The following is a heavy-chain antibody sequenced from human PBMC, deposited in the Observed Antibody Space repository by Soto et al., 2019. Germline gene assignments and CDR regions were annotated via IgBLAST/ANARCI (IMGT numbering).Heavy chain of an antibody. D-gene: IGHD2-15*01. Sequence: QVQLVESGGGVVQPGRSLRLSCAASGFTFSSYGMHWVRQAPGKGLEWVAVISYDGSNKYYADSVKGRFTISRDNSKNTLYLQMKSLRAEDTAVYYCAKEAGKYCSGGSCYRMDVWGHGTRVTVSS. CDR3: AKEAGKYCSGGSCYRMDV. CDR1: GFTFSSYG. J-gene: IGHJ6*01. CDR2: ISYDGSNK. V-gene: IGHV3-30*18.